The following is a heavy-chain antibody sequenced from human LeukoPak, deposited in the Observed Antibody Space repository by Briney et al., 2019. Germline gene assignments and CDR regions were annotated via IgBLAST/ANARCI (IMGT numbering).Heavy chain of an antibody. V-gene: IGHV1-46*01. J-gene: IGHJ4*02. CDR3: ARARASGSYYVY. CDR1: GYTFTSYY. Sequence: ASVKVSCKASGYTFTSYYMHWVRQAPGQGLEWMGIINPSGGSTRYAQKFQGRVTMTRDTSTSTVYMEMSSLRSEDTAVYYRARARASGSYYVYWGQGTLVTVSS. CDR2: INPSGGST. D-gene: IGHD1-26*01.